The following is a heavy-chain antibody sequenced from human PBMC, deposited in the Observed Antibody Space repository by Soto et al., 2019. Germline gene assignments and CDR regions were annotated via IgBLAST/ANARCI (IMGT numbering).Heavy chain of an antibody. CDR1: GYTFTSYY. D-gene: IGHD4-4*01. J-gene: IGHJ6*02. Sequence: GASVKVSCKASGYTFTSYYIHWVRQAPGQGLEWMGIISSFDGATNYAQKLQGRVTMTRDTSTRTVYMELSSLRSEDTAVYYCATDLITVSGMDVWGQGTRVTVSS. V-gene: IGHV1-46*04. CDR3: ATDLITVSGMDV. CDR2: ISSFDGAT.